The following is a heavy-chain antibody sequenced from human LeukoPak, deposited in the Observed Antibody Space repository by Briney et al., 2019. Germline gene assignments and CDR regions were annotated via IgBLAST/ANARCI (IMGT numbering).Heavy chain of an antibody. CDR1: GFNFGDYA. J-gene: IGHJ4*02. CDR2: IRSKAHGGTT. D-gene: IGHD6-19*01. V-gene: IGHV3-49*04. Sequence: PGRSLRLSCIGSGFNFGDYAISWVRQTPGKGLEWVSHIRSKAHGGTTEYAASVKGRFNMSRDDSKSIAYLQMNSLKTEDTALYYCTRDPPEFSAGWYAGYWGQGTLVTVSS. CDR3: TRDPPEFSAGWYAGY.